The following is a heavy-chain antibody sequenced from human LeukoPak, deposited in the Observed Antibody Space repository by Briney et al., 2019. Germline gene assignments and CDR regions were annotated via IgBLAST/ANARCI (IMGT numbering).Heavy chain of an antibody. CDR2: IYYSGST. D-gene: IGHD1-14*01. CDR3: ARRMTKPGAFDI. J-gene: IGHJ3*02. CDR1: GGSISSYY. V-gene: IGHV4-59*08. Sequence: PSETLSLXCTVSGGSISSYYWSWIRQPPGKGLEWIGYIYYSGSTNYNPSLKSRVTISVDTSKNQFSLKLSSVTAADTAVYYCARRMTKPGAFDIWGQGTMVTVSS.